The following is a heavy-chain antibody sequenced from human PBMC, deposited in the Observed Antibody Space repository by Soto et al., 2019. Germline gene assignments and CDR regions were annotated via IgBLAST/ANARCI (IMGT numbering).Heavy chain of an antibody. V-gene: IGHV3-33*01. Sequence: GGSLRLSCAASGFTFSSYGMHWVRQAPGKGLEWVAVIWYDGSNKYYADSVKGRFTISRDNSKNTLYLQMNSLRAEDTAVYYCARVSVGSQAGAPLFDYWGQGTLVTVSS. D-gene: IGHD3-10*01. CDR3: ARVSVGSQAGAPLFDY. CDR2: IWYDGSNK. J-gene: IGHJ4*02. CDR1: GFTFSSYG.